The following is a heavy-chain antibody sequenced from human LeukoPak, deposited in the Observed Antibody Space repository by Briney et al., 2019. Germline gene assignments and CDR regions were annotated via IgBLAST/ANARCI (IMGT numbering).Heavy chain of an antibody. J-gene: IGHJ4*02. CDR1: GFTFSSYA. CDR3: ARHYMSGWADY. D-gene: IGHD6-19*01. Sequence: GGSLRVSCAASGFTFSSYAMKWVRQAPGKGLEWVSGVSGGGDNTYYADSVKGRFTISRDNTKNTLYLQMNSLRAGDTAVYYCARHYMSGWADYWGQGTLVTVSS. V-gene: IGHV3-23*01. CDR2: VSGGGDNT.